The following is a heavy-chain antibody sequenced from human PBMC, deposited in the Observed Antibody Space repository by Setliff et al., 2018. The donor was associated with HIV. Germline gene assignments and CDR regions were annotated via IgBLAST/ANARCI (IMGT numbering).Heavy chain of an antibody. CDR3: ATCRHRPSNWFDP. CDR1: GGSVSSPGYY. CDR2: VYNSGIT. J-gene: IGHJ5*02. Sequence: PSETLSLTCPVSGGSVSSPGYYWGWIRQPPGKGLEWIGSVYNSGITFKNPSLKSRVTISVDRSGNQFSLRLTSVTAADTAVYYCATCRHRPSNWFDPWGQGTVVTVSS. V-gene: IGHV4-39*07.